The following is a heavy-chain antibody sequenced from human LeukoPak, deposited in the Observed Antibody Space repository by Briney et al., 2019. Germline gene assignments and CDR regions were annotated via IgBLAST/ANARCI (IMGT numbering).Heavy chain of an antibody. J-gene: IGHJ4*02. D-gene: IGHD3-3*01. CDR1: GYTFTSYA. CDR2: INTDNGNT. Sequence: ASVKVSCKASGYTFTSYAIHWVRQAPGQRLVWMGWINTDNGNTKYSQEFQGRVTITRDTSASTAYMELSGLRSEDMAVYYCARDRVPYDFWSGSIGDYFDFWGQGTLVTVSS. CDR3: ARDRVPYDFWSGSIGDYFDF. V-gene: IGHV1-3*03.